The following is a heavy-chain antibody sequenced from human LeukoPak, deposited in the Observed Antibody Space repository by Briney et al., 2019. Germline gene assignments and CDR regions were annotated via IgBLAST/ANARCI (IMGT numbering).Heavy chain of an antibody. J-gene: IGHJ5*02. D-gene: IGHD3-22*01. V-gene: IGHV4-30-4*08. CDR1: GGSISSGDYY. Sequence: PSQTLSLTCTVSGGSISSGDYYWSWIRQPPGKGLEWIGFIYYSGSTSYSPSLKSRVTISLDTSKNYFSLKLTSVTAADTAMYYCARGDYYDSSGYYYHWGQGTLVTVSS. CDR2: IYYSGST. CDR3: ARGDYYDSSGYYYH.